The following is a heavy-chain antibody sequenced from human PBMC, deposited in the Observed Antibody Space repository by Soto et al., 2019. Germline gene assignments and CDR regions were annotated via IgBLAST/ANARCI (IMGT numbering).Heavy chain of an antibody. CDR1: GGTFSKYA. CDR2: IAPVVDMA. Sequence: SVKVSCKAPGGTFSKYAISWVRQAPGQGLGWLGGIAPVVDMADSVRKLQGRVTITADKATETVYMELRNLRSEDTAVYYCARALVVIPASALYSFDSWGQGTLVTVSS. D-gene: IGHD3-22*01. CDR3: ARALVVIPASALYSFDS. V-gene: IGHV1-69*10. J-gene: IGHJ4*02.